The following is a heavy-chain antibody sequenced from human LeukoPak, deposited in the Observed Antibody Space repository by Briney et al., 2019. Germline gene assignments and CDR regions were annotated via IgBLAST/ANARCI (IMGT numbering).Heavy chain of an antibody. CDR3: AKDWAVYSSSWYFDY. J-gene: IGHJ4*02. CDR1: GFTFSSYG. CDR2: ISYDGSNK. V-gene: IGHV3-30*18. Sequence: GGSLRLSCAASGFTFSSYGMHWVRQAPGKGLEWVAVISYDGSNKYYADSVKGRFAISRDNSKNTLYLQMNSLRAEDTAVYYCAKDWAVYSSSWYFDYWGQGTLVTVSS. D-gene: IGHD6-13*01.